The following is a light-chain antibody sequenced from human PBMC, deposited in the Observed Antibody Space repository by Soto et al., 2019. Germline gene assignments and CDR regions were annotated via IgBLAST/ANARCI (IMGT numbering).Light chain of an antibody. CDR3: QRYNSGPWT. J-gene: IGKJ1*01. Sequence: DIQMTQSPSSLSASVGDRVTITCRASQAISNYLAWYQHKPGKVPKLLIYAASTLQSGVPSRFSGSGSGTDFTLTISSLQPEDVATYYCQRYNSGPWTFGQGTKVEIK. CDR1: QAISNY. CDR2: AAS. V-gene: IGKV1-27*01.